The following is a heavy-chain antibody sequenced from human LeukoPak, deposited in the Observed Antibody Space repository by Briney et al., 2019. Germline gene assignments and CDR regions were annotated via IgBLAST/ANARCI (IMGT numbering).Heavy chain of an antibody. CDR2: IYYSGST. J-gene: IGHJ4*02. V-gene: IGHV4-59*01. D-gene: IGHD3-16*01. CDR1: GGFITNYY. Sequence: SETLSLTCTVSGGFITNYYWSWIRQPPGKGLEWIGYIYYSGSTNYNPSLRSRVTISVDTSKNQFSLKLRSVTAADTAVYYCARHTTHGDYNPNDYWGQGTLVTVSS. CDR3: ARHTTHGDYNPNDY.